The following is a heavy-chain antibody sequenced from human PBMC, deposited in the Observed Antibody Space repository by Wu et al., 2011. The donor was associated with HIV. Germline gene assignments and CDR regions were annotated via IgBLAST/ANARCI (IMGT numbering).Heavy chain of an antibody. CDR3: AGDLGGAEDT. V-gene: IGHV1-69*06. CDR1: GGTFSSYT. J-gene: IGHJ5*02. D-gene: IGHD2-21*01. Sequence: QVQLVQSGAEVRKPGSSVKVSCKASGGTFSSYTISWVRQAPGQGLEWMGGIIPIFGTANYAQKFQGRVTISADKSTSTAYIEVRSLRSEDTSVYYCAGDLGGAEDTWGQGTWVTVSS. CDR2: IIPIFGTA.